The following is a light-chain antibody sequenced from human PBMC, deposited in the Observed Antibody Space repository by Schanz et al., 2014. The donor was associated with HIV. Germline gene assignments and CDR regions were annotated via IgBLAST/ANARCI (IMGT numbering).Light chain of an antibody. CDR1: HIVNNRY. CDR2: GAS. J-gene: IGKJ1*01. V-gene: IGKV3-20*01. CDR3: QQYSSSPRT. Sequence: ELVMTQSPATLSVSPGERASLSCRASHIVNNRYFAWYKQEHGQPPRLLIYGASIRATGVPDRFSGSGSGTDFTLTISRLEPEDFAVYYCQQYSSSPRTFGQGTKVEI.